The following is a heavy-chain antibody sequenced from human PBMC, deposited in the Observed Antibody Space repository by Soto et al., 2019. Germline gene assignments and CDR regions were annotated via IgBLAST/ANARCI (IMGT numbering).Heavy chain of an antibody. CDR1: AGFIRSGSNY. CDR2: IYYSGST. CDR3: ARRWCPTFDY. D-gene: IGHD2-21*01. V-gene: IGHV4-39*07. J-gene: IGHJ4*02. Sequence: EKLCHTCTVSAGFIRSGSNYWCCIRLHTEKGLEWIGSIYYSGSTYYNPSLKSRVTISVDTSKNQCSLKLSSVTAADTAVYYCARRWCPTFDYWSQ.